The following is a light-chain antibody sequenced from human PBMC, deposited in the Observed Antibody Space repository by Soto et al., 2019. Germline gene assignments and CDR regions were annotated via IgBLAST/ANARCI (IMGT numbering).Light chain of an antibody. CDR1: SSDVGGYNY. CDR3: SRYEGSSSTVV. J-gene: IGLJ2*01. Sequence: QSALTQPPSASGSPGQSVTISCTGTSSDVGGYNYVSWYQQHPGKAPKLMIYEVSKRPSGVADRFSGAKSGSTAALTISVLQAEDEEDYYCSRYEGSSSTVVFGGGTKLTVL. V-gene: IGLV2-8*01. CDR2: EVS.